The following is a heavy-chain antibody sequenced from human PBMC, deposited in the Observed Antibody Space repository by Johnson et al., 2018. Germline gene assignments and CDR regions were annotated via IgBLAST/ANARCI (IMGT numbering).Heavy chain of an antibody. Sequence: QVQLVQSGGGVVQPGRSLRLSCAASGFTFSSYGMHWVRQAPGKGLEWVAVISYDGSNKYYADSVKGRFTISRDNSKNTLYLQMNSLRAEDTAVYYCAKDGEYIVVVPAALRYYYYYMDVWGKGTTVTVSS. J-gene: IGHJ6*03. D-gene: IGHD2-2*01. CDR1: GFTFSSYG. V-gene: IGHV3-30*18. CDR2: ISYDGSNK. CDR3: AKDGEYIVVVPAALRYYYYYMDV.